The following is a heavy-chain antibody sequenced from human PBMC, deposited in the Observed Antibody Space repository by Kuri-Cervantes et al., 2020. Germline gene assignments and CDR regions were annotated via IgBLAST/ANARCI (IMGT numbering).Heavy chain of an antibody. CDR2: IYYTGST. CDR3: ARTYYYDSSGYYPGGFDY. V-gene: IGHV4-59*08. J-gene: IGHJ4*02. D-gene: IGHD3-22*01. CDR1: GGSITNYY. Sequence: SQTLSLTCDVSGGSITNYYWSWIRQPPGEGLEWIGYIYYTGSTNYNPSLKSRVTISVDTSKNQFSLKLSSVTAADTAVYYCARTYYYDSSGYYPGGFDYWGQGTLVTVSS.